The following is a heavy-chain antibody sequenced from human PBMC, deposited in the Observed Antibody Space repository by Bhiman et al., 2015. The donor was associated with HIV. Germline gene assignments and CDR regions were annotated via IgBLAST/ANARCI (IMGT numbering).Heavy chain of an antibody. V-gene: IGHV3-30-3*01. J-gene: IGHJ4*02. D-gene: IGHD3-3*01. CDR3: ARDPGRLLEWLSYFDY. CDR1: GLTFSNHG. Sequence: QVQVVESGGGVVQPGRSLRLSCVVSGLTFSNHGFHWVRLAPGKGPEWVIYISYDGGNKYYADSVKGRFTISRDNSKNTLYLQMNSLRAEDTAVYYCARDPGRLLEWLSYFDYWGQGTLVTVSS. CDR2: ISYDGGNK.